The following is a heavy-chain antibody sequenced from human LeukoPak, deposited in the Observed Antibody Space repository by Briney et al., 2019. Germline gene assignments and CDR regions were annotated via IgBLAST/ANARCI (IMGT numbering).Heavy chain of an antibody. J-gene: IGHJ4*02. CDR1: GFSFSSYW. CDR3: ATDRKVGTWDPRFDY. CDR2: IRQDGSEK. Sequence: GGSLRLSCAASGFSFSSYWMMWVRQAPGKGLEWVANIRQDGSEKNYVDSVKGRFTISRDNTKISLYLQMNSLRVEDTAVYYCATDRKVGTWDPRFDYWGQGTLVTVSS. V-gene: IGHV3-7*01. D-gene: IGHD4-23*01.